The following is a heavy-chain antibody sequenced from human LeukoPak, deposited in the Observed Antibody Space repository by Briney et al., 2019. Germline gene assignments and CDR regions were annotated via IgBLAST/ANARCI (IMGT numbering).Heavy chain of an antibody. CDR1: GFTFSSYW. CDR2: IKQDGSEK. CDR3: AGDGPTLYYDFWSGYYPSFDY. Sequence: GGSLRLSCAASGFTFSSYWMSWVRPAPGKGRAWVANIKQDGSEKYYVDSVKGRFTISRDNAKNSLYLQMNSLRAEDTAVYYCAGDGPTLYYDFWSGYYPSFDYWGQGTLVTVSS. D-gene: IGHD3-3*01. J-gene: IGHJ4*02. V-gene: IGHV3-7*05.